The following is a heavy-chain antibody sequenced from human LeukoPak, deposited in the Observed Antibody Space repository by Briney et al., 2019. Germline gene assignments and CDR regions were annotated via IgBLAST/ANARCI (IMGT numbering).Heavy chain of an antibody. CDR3: ARGPRD. V-gene: IGHV3-23*01. Sequence: PGGSLRLSCAASGLTFSSYAMSWVRQAPGKGLEWVSTISSDGGTTYYADSVKGRFTISRDNSKNTLYLQMNNLRVEDTAVYYCARGPRDWGQGTLVTVSS. J-gene: IGHJ4*02. CDR2: ISSDGGTT. CDR1: GLTFSSYA.